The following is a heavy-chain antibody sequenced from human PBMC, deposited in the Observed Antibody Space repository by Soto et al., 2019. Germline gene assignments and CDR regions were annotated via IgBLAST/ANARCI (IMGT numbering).Heavy chain of an antibody. Sequence: ASVKVSCKASGYTFTSYYMHWVRQAPGQGLEWMGIINPSGGSTSYAQKFQGRVTMTRDTSTSTVYMELSSLRSEDTAVYYCARDTGATIPYNWFDPRGQGTLVPVSS. D-gene: IGHD1-26*01. CDR1: GYTFTSYY. CDR2: INPSGGST. V-gene: IGHV1-46*01. CDR3: ARDTGATIPYNWFDP. J-gene: IGHJ5*02.